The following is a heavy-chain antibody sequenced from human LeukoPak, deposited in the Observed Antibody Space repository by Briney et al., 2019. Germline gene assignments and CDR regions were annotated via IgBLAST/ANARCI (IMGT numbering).Heavy chain of an antibody. CDR1: GGSISTYF. J-gene: IGHJ6*03. D-gene: IGHD3-16*01. V-gene: IGHV4-59*01. CDR3: ARETSQKGAHYMDV. Sequence: SETLSLTCTVSGGSISTYFWNYIRQSPGKGLQWIGYISYSGGTNYNPSLKSRVTISVDTSKNQFSLKLSSVTAADTAVYYCARETSQKGAHYMDVWGKGTTVTISS. CDR2: ISYSGGT.